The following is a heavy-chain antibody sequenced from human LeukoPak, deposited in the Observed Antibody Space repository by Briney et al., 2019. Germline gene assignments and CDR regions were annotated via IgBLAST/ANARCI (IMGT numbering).Heavy chain of an antibody. CDR2: MYYSGST. D-gene: IGHD3-22*01. CDR3: ASPRGDDSGGYYTWYFHH. Sequence: SETLSLTCTVSGGSISSSDYYWGWIRQPPGKGLEWIGSMYYSGSTYYNPSLTSRVTISIDTPKNQFSLRLNSVTAADTAVYFCASPRGDDSGGYYTWYFHHWGQGILVTVSS. CDR1: GGSISSSDYY. J-gene: IGHJ1*01. V-gene: IGHV4-39*07.